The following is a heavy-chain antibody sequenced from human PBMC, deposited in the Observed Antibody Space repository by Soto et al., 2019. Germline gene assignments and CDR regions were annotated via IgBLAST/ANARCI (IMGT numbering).Heavy chain of an antibody. V-gene: IGHV3-30*18. D-gene: IGHD3-22*01. CDR3: AKDLDVGSSGYDSAYGMDV. CDR2: ISYDGSNK. Sequence: PGGSLRLSCAASGFTFSSYGMHWVRQAPGKGLEWVAVISYDGSNKYYADSVKGRFTISRDNSKNTLYLQMNSLRAEDTAVYYCAKDLDVGSSGYDSAYGMDVWGQGTTVTVSS. CDR1: GFTFSSYG. J-gene: IGHJ6*02.